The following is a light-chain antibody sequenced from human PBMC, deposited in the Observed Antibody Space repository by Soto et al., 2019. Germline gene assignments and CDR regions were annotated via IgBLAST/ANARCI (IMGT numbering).Light chain of an antibody. J-gene: IGKJ5*01. CDR2: GAS. CDR1: QSVGSK. Sequence: ILMTQSPVSVSVSLGERATLSCRASQSVGSKLAWYQQKPGQAPRLLIYGASTRATGIPARFSGSGSGTDFTLTISSLEPEDFAVYYCQQRSRWPPITFGQGTRLEIK. V-gene: IGKV3-15*01. CDR3: QQRSRWPPIT.